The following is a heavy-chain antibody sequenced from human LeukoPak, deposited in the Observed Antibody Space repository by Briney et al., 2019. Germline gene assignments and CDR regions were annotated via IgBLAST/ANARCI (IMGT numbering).Heavy chain of an antibody. CDR2: ISSSSSYI. V-gene: IGHV3-21*01. CDR3: ARDAQFADGYNFHWFDP. Sequence: GGTLRLSCAASGFTFSTYGMNWVRQAPGKGLEWVSSISSSSSYIYYADSVKGRFTISRDNAKNSLYLQMNSLRAEDTAVYYCARDAQFADGYNFHWFDPWGQGTLVTVSS. J-gene: IGHJ5*02. CDR1: GFTFSTYG. D-gene: IGHD5-24*01.